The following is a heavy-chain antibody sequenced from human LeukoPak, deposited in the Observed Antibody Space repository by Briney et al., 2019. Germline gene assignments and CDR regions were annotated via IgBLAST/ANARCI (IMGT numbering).Heavy chain of an antibody. Sequence: GGSLRLSCAASGFTFSSYSMNWVRQAPGKGLEWVSYISSSGSTIYYADPVKGRFTISRDNAKNSLYLQMNSLRAEDTAVYYCARGGPAGGYSYGYLDCWGQGTLVTVSS. CDR3: ARGGPAGGYSYGYLDC. CDR1: GFTFSSYS. D-gene: IGHD5-18*01. J-gene: IGHJ4*02. CDR2: ISSSGSTI. V-gene: IGHV3-48*04.